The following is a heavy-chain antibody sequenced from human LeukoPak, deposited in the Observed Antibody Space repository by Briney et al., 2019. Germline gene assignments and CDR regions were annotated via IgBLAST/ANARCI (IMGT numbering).Heavy chain of an antibody. CDR1: GVSISSDAYY. D-gene: IGHD4-17*01. V-gene: IGHV4-31*03. CDR3: ARSDVTAAMTTVTFDY. Sequence: SLTLSLTCTVSGVSISSDAYYWSWIRQHPGKALECIGYIYYSGSTNYNPSLNSRVTISVDTSKTQFSLKLSSVTAADTAVYYCARSDVTAAMTTVTFDYWGQGTLVTVPS. CDR2: IYYSGST. J-gene: IGHJ4*02.